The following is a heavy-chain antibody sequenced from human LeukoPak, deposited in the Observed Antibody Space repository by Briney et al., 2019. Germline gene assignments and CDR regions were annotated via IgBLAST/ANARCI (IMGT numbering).Heavy chain of an antibody. CDR3: AKDLTYGYSSGLLD. V-gene: IGHV3-30*18. Sequence: GGSLRLSCAASGFTFSSYAMNWVRQAPGKGLEWVAVISYDGSNKYYADSVKGRFTISRDNSKNTLYLQMNSLRAEDTAVYYCAKDLTYGYSSGLLDWGQGTLVTVSS. J-gene: IGHJ4*02. CDR1: GFTFSSYA. CDR2: ISYDGSNK. D-gene: IGHD6-19*01.